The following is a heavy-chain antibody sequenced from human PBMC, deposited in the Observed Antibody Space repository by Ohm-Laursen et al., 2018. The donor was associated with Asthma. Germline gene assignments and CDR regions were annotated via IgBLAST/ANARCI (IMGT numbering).Heavy chain of an antibody. Sequence: SLRLSCAASGFTFSSYAMHWVRRAPGKGLEWVAIIWYDGSNAYYGDAVKGRFTVSRDTSKSTVYLQMNRVRVEDTGVYHCAREGDASGYMDHWGQGTPVTVSS. D-gene: IGHD3-3*01. CDR3: AREGDASGYMDH. J-gene: IGHJ4*02. CDR1: GFTFSSYA. V-gene: IGHV3-33*08. CDR2: IWYDGSNA.